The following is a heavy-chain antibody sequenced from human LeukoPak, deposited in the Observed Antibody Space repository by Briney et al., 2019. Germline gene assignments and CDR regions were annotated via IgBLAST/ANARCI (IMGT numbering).Heavy chain of an antibody. D-gene: IGHD4-17*01. CDR1: GVSISSSSYY. CDR2: IYYSGST. Sequence: SETLSLTCTVSGVSISSSSYYWGWIRQPPGKGLEWIGSIYYSGSTYYNPSLKSRVTISVDTSKNQFSLKLSSVTAADTAVYYCARDSAYGDYAYWGQGTLVTVSS. J-gene: IGHJ4*02. CDR3: ARDSAYGDYAY. V-gene: IGHV4-39*07.